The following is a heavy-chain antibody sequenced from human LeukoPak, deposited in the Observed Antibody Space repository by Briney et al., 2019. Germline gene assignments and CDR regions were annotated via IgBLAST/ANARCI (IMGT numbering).Heavy chain of an antibody. V-gene: IGHV3-30*02. CDR1: GFTFSSYG. Sequence: PGESLRLSCAASGFTFSSYGMHWVRQAPAKGQEWEAFIRYDGSNKYYADSVKGRFTISRDNTKNTLYLQMNSLRAEDTAVYYCAKDLSIGIAAAGPFDYWGQGTLVTVSS. J-gene: IGHJ4*02. CDR3: AKDLSIGIAAAGPFDY. CDR2: IRYDGSNK. D-gene: IGHD6-13*01.